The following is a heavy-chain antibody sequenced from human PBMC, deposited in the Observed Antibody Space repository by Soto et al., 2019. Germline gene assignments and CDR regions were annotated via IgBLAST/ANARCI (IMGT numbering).Heavy chain of an antibody. CDR1: GVSISSNY. V-gene: IGHV4-59*01. CDR2: IHYSGST. Sequence: SETLSLTCIVSGVSISSNYWSWIRQPPGQGLEWIGYIHYSGSTNFNPSLKNRVVMSVDTSKNQFSLRLSSVTAADTAVYYCERSYTNKIFGVVPSRGLDVWGQGATVTVSS. CDR3: ERSYTNKIFGVVPSRGLDV. D-gene: IGHD3-3*01. J-gene: IGHJ6*02.